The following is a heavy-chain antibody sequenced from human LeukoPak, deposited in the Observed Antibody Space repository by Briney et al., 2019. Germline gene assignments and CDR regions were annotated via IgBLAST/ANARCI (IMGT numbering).Heavy chain of an antibody. CDR3: ASEPIFASAYYSSTMDV. J-gene: IGHJ6*02. CDR2: ISGSGDNT. Sequence: GGSLRLSCAASGFTFSSYAMSWVRQAPGKGLEWVSAISGSGDNTYYADSVKGRFTISRDNSKNTLFLQMSSLRAEDTAIYYCASEPIFASAYYSSTMDVWGQGTTVTVSS. V-gene: IGHV3-23*01. D-gene: IGHD3-9*01. CDR1: GFTFSSYA.